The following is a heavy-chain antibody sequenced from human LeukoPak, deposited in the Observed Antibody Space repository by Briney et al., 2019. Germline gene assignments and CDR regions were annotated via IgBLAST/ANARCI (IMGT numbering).Heavy chain of an antibody. V-gene: IGHV4-30-4*01. D-gene: IGHD2-21*02. J-gene: IGHJ1*01. CDR1: GGSISSGDYY. Sequence: SETLSLTCTVSGGSISSGDYYWSWIRQPPGKGLEWIGYIYYSGSTYYNPSLKSRVTISVDTSKNQFSLKLSSVTAADTAVYYCARDVTAGYFQHWGQGTLVTVSS. CDR3: ARDVTAGYFQH. CDR2: IYYSGST.